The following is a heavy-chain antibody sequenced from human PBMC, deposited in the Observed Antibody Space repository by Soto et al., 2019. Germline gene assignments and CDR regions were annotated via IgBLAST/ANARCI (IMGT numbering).Heavy chain of an antibody. D-gene: IGHD2-8*02. J-gene: IGHJ4*02. CDR1: GFTFSSYW. CDR2: IDIAGSIT. CDR3: ATDQTIPGPSTFDY. Sequence: EVQLVESGGGLVQPGGSLRLSCAASGFTFSSYWMHWLRQTPGKGLVWVSRIDIAGSITTYADAVEGRFTISRDNAKNTLYLQMNSLRAEDTAVYYCATDQTIPGPSTFDYCGQGTLVTVSS. V-gene: IGHV3-74*01.